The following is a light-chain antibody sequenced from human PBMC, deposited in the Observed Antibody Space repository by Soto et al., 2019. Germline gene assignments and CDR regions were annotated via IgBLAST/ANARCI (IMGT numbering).Light chain of an antibody. J-gene: IGKJ4*01. V-gene: IGKV3-15*01. CDR2: GPS. Sequence: EIVMTQSPATLSVSPGERATLFCRASQSLSSYLAWYQQKPGQAPRLLIYGPSTRATGIPARFSGSGSGTEFTLTVSSLQSEDFAVYYCQQYYNWPITFGGGTKVEVK. CDR3: QQYYNWPIT. CDR1: QSLSSY.